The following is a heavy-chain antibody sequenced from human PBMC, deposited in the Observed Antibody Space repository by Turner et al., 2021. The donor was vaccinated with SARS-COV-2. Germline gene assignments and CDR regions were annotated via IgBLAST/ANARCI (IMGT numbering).Heavy chain of an antibody. D-gene: IGHD3-16*01. CDR1: GGSISSYF. CDR3: AGANEDLTRALDV. Sequence: QVQLQESGPGLVKPSETLSLTCTVSGGSISSYFWSWIRQPAGKGLEWIGRIHSSGIINYNPSLKSRVTMSVDTSKNQVSLRLSSVTAADTAVYFCAGANEDLTRALDVWGKGTMVTVSA. CDR2: IHSSGII. J-gene: IGHJ3*01. V-gene: IGHV4-4*07.